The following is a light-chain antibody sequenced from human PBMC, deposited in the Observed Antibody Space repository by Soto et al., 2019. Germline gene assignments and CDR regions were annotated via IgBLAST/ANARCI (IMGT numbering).Light chain of an antibody. J-gene: IGLJ2*01. Sequence: QSALTQPAAVSGSLGQSITISCSGSGSDIGNYNLVSWYQQHPGEVPKLLIYEVTYRPSGVSARFSGSKSGSTASLTISGLQAEDEADYYCSSYSTTSTPHVLFGGGTKLTVL. V-gene: IGLV2-14*02. CDR1: GSDIGNYNL. CDR2: EVT. CDR3: SSYSTTSTPHVL.